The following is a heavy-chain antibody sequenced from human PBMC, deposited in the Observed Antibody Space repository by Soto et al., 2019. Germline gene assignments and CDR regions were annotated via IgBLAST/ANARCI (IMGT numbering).Heavy chain of an antibody. Sequence: GSVKVSCKASGYTFTSYYMHWVRQAPGRGLEWMGIINPSGGSTSYAQKFQGRVTMTRDTSTSTVYMELSSLRSEDTAVYYCARERSTVTSAYYYYGMDVWGQGTTVTVSS. CDR2: INPSGGST. CDR1: GYTFTSYY. V-gene: IGHV1-46*01. J-gene: IGHJ6*02. D-gene: IGHD4-17*01. CDR3: ARERSTVTSAYYYYGMDV.